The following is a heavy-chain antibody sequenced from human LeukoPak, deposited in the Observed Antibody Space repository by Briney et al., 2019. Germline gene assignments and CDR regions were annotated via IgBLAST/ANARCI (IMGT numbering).Heavy chain of an antibody. CDR1: GGTFSSYA. Sequence: SVKVSCKASGGTFSSYAISWVRQAPGQGLEWMGGIIPIFGTANYAQKFQGRVTMTEDTSTDTAYMELSSLRSEDTAVYYCATSSSSTSPWGYAFDIWGQGTMVTVSS. D-gene: IGHD2-2*01. V-gene: IGHV1-69*06. CDR3: ATSSSSTSPWGYAFDI. J-gene: IGHJ3*02. CDR2: IIPIFGTA.